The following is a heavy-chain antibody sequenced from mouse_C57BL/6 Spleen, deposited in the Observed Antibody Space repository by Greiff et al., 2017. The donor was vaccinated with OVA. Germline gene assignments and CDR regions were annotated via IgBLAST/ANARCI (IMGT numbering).Heavy chain of an antibody. CDR1: GFTFSSYA. J-gene: IGHJ1*03. Sequence: EVKLMESGGGLVKPGGSLKLSCAASGFTFSSYALSWVSQTPEKRLEWVATISDGGSYTYYPDNVKGRFTISRDNAKNNLYLQMSHLKSEDTAMYYCARIDDYDGIDVWGTGTTVTVSS. CDR2: ISDGGSYT. V-gene: IGHV5-4*03. D-gene: IGHD2-4*01. CDR3: ARIDDYDGIDV.